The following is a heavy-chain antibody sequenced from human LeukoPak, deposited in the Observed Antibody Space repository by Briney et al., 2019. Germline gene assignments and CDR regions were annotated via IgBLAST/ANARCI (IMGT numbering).Heavy chain of an antibody. J-gene: IGHJ6*03. CDR2: INPNSGGT. Sequence: ASVKVSCKASGYTFTGYYMHWVRQAPGQGLEWMGWINPNSGGTNYAQKFQGRVTMTRDTSISTAYMELSRLRSDDTAVYYCARGRVAAAGPLPYYYYYYMDVWGKGTTVTVSS. V-gene: IGHV1-2*02. CDR3: ARGRVAAAGPLPYYYYYYMDV. CDR1: GYTFTGYY. D-gene: IGHD6-13*01.